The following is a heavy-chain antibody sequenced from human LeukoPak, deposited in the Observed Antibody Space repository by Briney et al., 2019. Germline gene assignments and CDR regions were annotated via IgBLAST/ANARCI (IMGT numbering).Heavy chain of an antibody. CDR2: ISSSSSII. Sequence: GGSLRLSCVASGFTFSRHGLNWVRQVPGKGLEWVSYISSSSSIIHYADSVKGRFTISREDAKNSLFLQMNSLRAEDTAVYYCARVAREGLDNWFDPWGQGTLVTVSS. J-gene: IGHJ5*02. CDR1: GFTFSRHG. CDR3: ARVAREGLDNWFDP. V-gene: IGHV3-48*01. D-gene: IGHD3/OR15-3a*01.